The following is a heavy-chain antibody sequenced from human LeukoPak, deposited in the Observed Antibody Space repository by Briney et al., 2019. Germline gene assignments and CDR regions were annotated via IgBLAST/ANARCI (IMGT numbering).Heavy chain of an antibody. CDR2: IYYSGST. J-gene: IGHJ4*02. CDR1: GGSISSSSYY. CDR3: ARSASYYYDSSGYLVPFDY. V-gene: IGHV4-39*07. Sequence: SETLSLTCTVSGGSISSSSYYWGWIRQPPGKGLEWIGSIYYSGSTYYNPSLKSRVTISVDTSKNQFSLKLSSVTAADTAVYYCARSASYYYDSSGYLVPFDYWGQGTLVTVSS. D-gene: IGHD3-22*01.